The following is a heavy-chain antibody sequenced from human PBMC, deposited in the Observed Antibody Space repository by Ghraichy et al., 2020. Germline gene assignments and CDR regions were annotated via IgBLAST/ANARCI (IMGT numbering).Heavy chain of an antibody. CDR2: IKQDGSEK. CDR1: GFTFTSYW. CDR3: ARVSTGSSGWYPEYFQH. J-gene: IGHJ1*01. Sequence: GGSLRLSCAASGFTFTSYWMSWVRQAPGEGLEWVANIKQDGSEKYYVDSVKGRFTISRDNAKNSVYLQMNSLRAEDTAVYYCARVSTGSSGWYPEYFQHWGQGTLVTVSS. V-gene: IGHV3-7*01. D-gene: IGHD6-19*01.